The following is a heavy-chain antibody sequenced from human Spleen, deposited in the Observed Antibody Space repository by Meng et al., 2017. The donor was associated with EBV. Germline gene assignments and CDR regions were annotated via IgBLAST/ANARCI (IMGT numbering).Heavy chain of an antibody. CDR2: ITFGGRI. V-gene: IGHV4-39*07. CDR1: GDSISGSTYY. D-gene: IGHD6-13*01. CDR3: AREDNSSFDP. Sequence: QLQLQESGPGLVKPSEHLSLTCSVSGDSISGSTYYWDWIRQPPGKGLEWIASITFGGRIYSNPSLKSRVTISVDTSKNQFSLKLRSVTAADTAVYYCAREDNSSFDPWGQGTLVTVSS. J-gene: IGHJ5*02.